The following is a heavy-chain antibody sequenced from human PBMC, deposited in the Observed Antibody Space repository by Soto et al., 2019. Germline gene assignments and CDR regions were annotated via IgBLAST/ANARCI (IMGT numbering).Heavy chain of an antibody. CDR1: GYTFTSYA. Sequence: GASVKVSCKASGYTFTSYAMNWVRQAPGQGLEWMGWINTNTGNPTYAQGFTGRFVFSLDTSVSTAYLQICSLKAEDTAVYYCASPYCSGGSCQPYYYYGMDVWGQGTTVTVSS. CDR3: ASPYCSGGSCQPYYYYGMDV. D-gene: IGHD2-15*01. CDR2: INTNTGNP. J-gene: IGHJ6*02. V-gene: IGHV7-4-1*01.